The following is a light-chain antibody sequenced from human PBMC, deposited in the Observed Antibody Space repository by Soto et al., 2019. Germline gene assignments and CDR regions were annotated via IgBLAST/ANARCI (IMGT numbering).Light chain of an antibody. CDR3: CAYAGDSALV. J-gene: IGLJ3*02. CDR1: SSDVGGYNL. CDR2: EVD. V-gene: IGLV2-23*02. Sequence: QSVLTQPASVSGSPGQSITISCTGTSSDVGGYNLVSWYQQHPGKAPKFMIYEVDKRPSGVSNRFSGSKSGNTASLTISGLQAEDEADYYCCAYAGDSALVFGGGTQLTVL.